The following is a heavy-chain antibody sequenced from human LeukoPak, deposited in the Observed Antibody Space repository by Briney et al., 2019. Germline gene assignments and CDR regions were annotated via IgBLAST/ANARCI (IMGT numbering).Heavy chain of an antibody. J-gene: IGHJ4*02. CDR3: ASGGGIFDY. Sequence: PGGSLRLSCAASGFAFSSYWVSWVRQAPGKGLEWVANIKQDGSEKYYVDSVKGRFTISRDNAKNSLYLQMNSLRAEDTAVYYCASGGGIFDYWGQGTLVTVSS. CDR2: IKQDGSEK. D-gene: IGHD3-16*01. CDR1: GFAFSSYW. V-gene: IGHV3-7*03.